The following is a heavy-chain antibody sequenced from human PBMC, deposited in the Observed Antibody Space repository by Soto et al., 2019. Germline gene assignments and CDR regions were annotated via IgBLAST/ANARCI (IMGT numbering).Heavy chain of an antibody. Sequence: TLSLTCTVSGGSISSGGYYWSWIRQHPGKGLEWIGYIYYSGSTYYNPSLKSRVTISVDTSKNQFSLKLSSVTAADTAVYYCARDATLARSSSIRYYYGMDVWGQGTTVTV. V-gene: IGHV4-31*03. CDR3: ARDATLARSSSIRYYYGMDV. J-gene: IGHJ6*02. D-gene: IGHD6-6*01. CDR2: IYYSGST. CDR1: GGSISSGGYY.